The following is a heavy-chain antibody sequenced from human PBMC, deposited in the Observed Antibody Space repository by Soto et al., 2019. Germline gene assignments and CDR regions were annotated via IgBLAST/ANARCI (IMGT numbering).Heavy chain of an antibody. CDR1: GGSISSGGYY. Sequence: QVQLQESGPGLVKPSQTLSLTCTVSGGSISSGGYYWSWIRQHPGEGLEWIGYIHYSGRTYYNPSLKSRVTISVDTSKHQFSLKLSSVTAADTAVYYCARWAQQLVLSHFDYWGQGTLVTVSS. D-gene: IGHD6-13*01. CDR2: IHYSGRT. CDR3: ARWAQQLVLSHFDY. V-gene: IGHV4-31*03. J-gene: IGHJ4*02.